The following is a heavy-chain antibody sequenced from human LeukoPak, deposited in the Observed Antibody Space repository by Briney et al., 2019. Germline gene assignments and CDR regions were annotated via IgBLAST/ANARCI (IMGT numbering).Heavy chain of an antibody. CDR3: ARDSSGWVPYYGMDV. V-gene: IGHV3-66*01. J-gene: IGHJ6*02. Sequence: GGSLRLSCAASGFTVSSNYMSWVRQAPGKGLEWVSVIYSGGSTYYADSVKGRFTISRDNSKNTLYLQMNSLRAEDTAVYYCARDSSGWVPYYGMDVWGQGTTVTVSS. CDR2: IYSGGST. CDR1: GFTVSSNY. D-gene: IGHD3-22*01.